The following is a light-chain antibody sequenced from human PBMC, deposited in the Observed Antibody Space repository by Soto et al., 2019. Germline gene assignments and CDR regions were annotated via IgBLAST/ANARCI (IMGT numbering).Light chain of an antibody. CDR1: QSISSY. V-gene: IGKV1-39*01. J-gene: IGKJ2*01. CDR3: QQSYSTPPCT. CDR2: AAS. Sequence: DIQMTQSPSSLSASVGDRVTITCRASQSISSYLNWYQQKPGKAPKLLIYAASSLQSGVPSRFXGSGSGTDFTLTISSLQPEDFATYYCQQSYSTPPCTFGQGTKLEIK.